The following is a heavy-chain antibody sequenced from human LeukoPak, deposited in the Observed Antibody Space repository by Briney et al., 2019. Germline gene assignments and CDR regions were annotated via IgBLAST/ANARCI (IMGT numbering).Heavy chain of an antibody. V-gene: IGHV3-7*01. CDR2: IKGDETAK. CDR3: ARDAGGSLDY. J-gene: IGHJ4*02. D-gene: IGHD1-26*01. CDR1: GFTFSTYW. Sequence: PGGSLRLSCAASGFTFSTYWMAWVRQAPGKGLEWVANIKGDETAKHQADSVKGRFTISRDNAQNSVYLQMSSLRGDDTAVYYCARDAGGSLDYWGQGTLVTVSS.